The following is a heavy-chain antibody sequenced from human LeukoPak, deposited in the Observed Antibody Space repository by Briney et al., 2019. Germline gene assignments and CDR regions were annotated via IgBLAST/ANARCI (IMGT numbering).Heavy chain of an antibody. CDR3: AKAYYDSSGYSYYFDY. J-gene: IGHJ4*02. CDR1: GFPFSAYS. V-gene: IGHV3-21*01. D-gene: IGHD3-22*01. Sequence: PGGSLRLSCGASGFPFSAYSMNWVRQAPGKGLEWVSSISGSSSYLYYADSVKGRFTISRDNAKNSLYLHMNSLRAEDTAVYYCAKAYYDSSGYSYYFDYWGQGTLVTVSA. CDR2: ISGSSSYL.